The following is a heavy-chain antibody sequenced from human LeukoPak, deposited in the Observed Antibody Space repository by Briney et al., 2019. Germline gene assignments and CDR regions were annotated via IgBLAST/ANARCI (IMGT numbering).Heavy chain of an antibody. V-gene: IGHV3-53*01. J-gene: IGHJ4*02. CDR1: GFTANSNY. Sequence: PGGSLRLSCAASGFTANSNYMSWVRQAPGKGLEWVSNIYSGGSTYYADSVKGRFTISRDNSKSTMYLQMNGLRAEDTAVYYCAREGDHGAPEFWGQGTLVTVSS. D-gene: IGHD4-17*01. CDR3: AREGDHGAPEF. CDR2: IYSGGST.